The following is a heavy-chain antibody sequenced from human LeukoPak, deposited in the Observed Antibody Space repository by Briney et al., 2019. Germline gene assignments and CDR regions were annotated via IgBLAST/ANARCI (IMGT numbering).Heavy chain of an antibody. CDR3: ARDGTWTYYYDSSGAADAFDI. D-gene: IGHD3-22*01. CDR1: GITLSSYS. J-gene: IGHJ3*02. V-gene: IGHV3-21*01. CDR2: ISSSSSYI. Sequence: PGGSLRLSCAASGITLSSYSMNWVRQAPGKGLEWVASISSSSSYIYYADSVKGRFTISRDNAKNSLYLQMNSLRAEDTAVYYCARDGTWTYYYDSSGAADAFDIWGQGTMVTVSS.